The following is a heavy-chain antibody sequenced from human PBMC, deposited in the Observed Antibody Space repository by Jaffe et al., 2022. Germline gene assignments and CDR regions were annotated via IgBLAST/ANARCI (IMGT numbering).Heavy chain of an antibody. Sequence: QVQLQESGPGLVKPSQTLSLTCTVSGGSISSGSYYWSWIRQPAGKGLEWIGRIYTSGSTNYNPSLKSRVTISVDTSKNQFSLKLSSVTAADTAVYYCARVRYGSWYIPRWFDPWGQGTLVTVSS. D-gene: IGHD6-13*01. CDR2: IYTSGST. J-gene: IGHJ5*02. CDR1: GGSISSGSYY. CDR3: ARVRYGSWYIPRWFDP. V-gene: IGHV4-61*02.